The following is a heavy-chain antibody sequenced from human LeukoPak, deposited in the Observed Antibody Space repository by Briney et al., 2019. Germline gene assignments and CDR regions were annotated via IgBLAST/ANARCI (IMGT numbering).Heavy chain of an antibody. Sequence: GGSLRLSCAAPGFTFDDYAMHWVRQAPGKGLEWVSGISWNSGSIGYADSVKGRFTISRDNAKYSLYLQMNSLRAEDAALYYCTKDLNYALPTAVSSPSDYWGQGTLVTVSS. D-gene: IGHD4-23*01. CDR3: TKDLNYALPTAVSSPSDY. CDR2: ISWNSGSI. CDR1: GFTFDDYA. J-gene: IGHJ4*02. V-gene: IGHV3-9*01.